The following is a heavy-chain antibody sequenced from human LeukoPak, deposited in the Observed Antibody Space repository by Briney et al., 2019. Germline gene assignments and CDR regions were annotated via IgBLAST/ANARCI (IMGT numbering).Heavy chain of an antibody. D-gene: IGHD6-13*01. CDR1: GYTFTSYG. V-gene: IGHV1-18*01. CDR2: ISAYNGNT. Sequence: ASVKVSCKASGYTFTSYGISWVRQAPGQGLEWMGWISAYNGNTNCAQKLQGRVTMTTDTSTSTAYMELRSLRSDDTAVYYCARDEGYSSSWRTNWFDPWGQGTLVTVSS. CDR3: ARDEGYSSSWRTNWFDP. J-gene: IGHJ5*02.